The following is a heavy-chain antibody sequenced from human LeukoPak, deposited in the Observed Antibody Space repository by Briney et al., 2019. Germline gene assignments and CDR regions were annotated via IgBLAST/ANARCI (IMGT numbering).Heavy chain of an antibody. CDR3: ARSYNYDILTGYAYYFDY. CDR2: IDWDDDK. J-gene: IGHJ4*02. Sequence: ESGPALVKPTQTLTLTCTFSGFSLSTSGMCVSWIRQPPGKAPEWLARIDWDDDKYYSTSLKTRLTISKDTSKNQVVLTMTNIDPVDTATYYCARSYNYDILTGYAYYFDYWGQGTLVTVSS. D-gene: IGHD3-9*01. V-gene: IGHV2-70*11. CDR1: GFSLSTSGMC.